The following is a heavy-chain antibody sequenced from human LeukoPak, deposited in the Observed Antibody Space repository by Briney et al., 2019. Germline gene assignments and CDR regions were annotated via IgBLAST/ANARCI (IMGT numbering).Heavy chain of an antibody. CDR3: AKEAHIVVVPAAMFDY. J-gene: IGHJ4*02. Sequence: PGGSLRLSCAASGFTFSSYAMSWVRQAPGKGLEWVSAISGSGGSTYYADSVKGQFTISRDNSKDTLYLQMNSLRAEDTAVYYCAKEAHIVVVPAAMFDYWGQGTLVTVSS. CDR2: ISGSGGST. D-gene: IGHD2-2*01. CDR1: GFTFSSYA. V-gene: IGHV3-23*01.